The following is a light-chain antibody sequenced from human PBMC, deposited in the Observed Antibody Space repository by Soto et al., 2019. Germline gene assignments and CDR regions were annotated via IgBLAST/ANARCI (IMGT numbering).Light chain of an antibody. V-gene: IGLV1-40*01. CDR2: TNN. CDR3: QSYDSRLSGYV. CDR1: SSNIGAGYD. J-gene: IGLJ7*01. Sequence: QAVVTQPPSVSGAPGQRVTISCTGSSSNIGAGYDVHWYMQLPGTAPKLLVYTNNNRPSGVPDRFSGSKSGTSASLAITGLQAEDEADYYCQSYDSRLSGYVFGSGTQLTVL.